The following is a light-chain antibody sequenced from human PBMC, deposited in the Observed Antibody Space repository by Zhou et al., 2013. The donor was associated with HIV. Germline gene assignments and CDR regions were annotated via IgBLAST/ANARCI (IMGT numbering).Light chain of an antibody. Sequence: DIQMTQSPSTLSASVGDRVTITCRASQSISSWLAWYQQKPGKAPKLLIYKASNLESGVPSRFGGSGSGTEFTLTIRSLQPDDFASYYCQQYNSYPFTFGPGTKVDIK. CDR2: KAS. J-gene: IGKJ3*01. CDR1: QSISSW. V-gene: IGKV1-5*03. CDR3: QQYNSYPFT.